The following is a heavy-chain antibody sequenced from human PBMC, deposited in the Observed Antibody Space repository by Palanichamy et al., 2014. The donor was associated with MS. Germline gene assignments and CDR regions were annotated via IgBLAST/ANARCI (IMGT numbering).Heavy chain of an antibody. D-gene: IGHD3-9*01. CDR1: GFSFNNFA. V-gene: IGHV3-30-3*01. CDR2: ISYDGHNK. Sequence: QVQLVESGGGVVQPGRSLRLSCAASGFSFNNFATHWVRQAPGKGLEWVAVISYDGHNKFYGDSVKGRFTISRDNSKNTLSLEMNSLTTEDTAMYFCARGAGTNWLFTLDSWGQGTQVTVSS. J-gene: IGHJ4*02. CDR3: ARGAGTNWLFTLDS.